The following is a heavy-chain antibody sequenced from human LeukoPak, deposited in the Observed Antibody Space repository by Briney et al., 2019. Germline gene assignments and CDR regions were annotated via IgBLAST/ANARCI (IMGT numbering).Heavy chain of an antibody. Sequence: GESLKISCKGSGYSFTNYWIGWVRQMPGKGLEWMGIIYPGDSDTRYSPSFQGRVTISADKSISTAYLQWSSLKASDTAMYYYARSGGGWYGVEYFQHWGQGTLVTVSS. CDR2: IYPGDSDT. D-gene: IGHD6-19*01. V-gene: IGHV5-51*01. J-gene: IGHJ1*01. CDR3: ARSGGGWYGVEYFQH. CDR1: GYSFTNYW.